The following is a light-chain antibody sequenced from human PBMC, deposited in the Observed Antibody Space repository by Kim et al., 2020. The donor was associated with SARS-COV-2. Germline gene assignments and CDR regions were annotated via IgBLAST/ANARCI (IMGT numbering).Light chain of an antibody. CDR1: KLGDKY. CDR2: QDS. Sequence: SYELTQPPSVSVSPGQTASITCSGDKLGDKYACWYQQKPGQSPVLVIYQDSKRPSGIPERFSGSNSGNTATLTISGTQAMDEADYYGQAWDSSTWV. J-gene: IGLJ3*02. V-gene: IGLV3-1*01. CDR3: QAWDSSTWV.